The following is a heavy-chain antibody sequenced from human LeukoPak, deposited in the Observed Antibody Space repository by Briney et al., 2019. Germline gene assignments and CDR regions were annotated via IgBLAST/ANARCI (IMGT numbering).Heavy chain of an antibody. CDR2: ISYDGSNI. J-gene: IGHJ4*02. CDR3: ASTRWLQLSY. D-gene: IGHD5-24*01. CDR1: GFTFSTYA. V-gene: IGHV3-30-3*01. Sequence: GGSLRLSCAASGFTFSTYALHWVRQAPGKGLEWVAVISYDGSNIYYVDSVKGRFTISRDNAKNTLYLQMNSLRAEDTALYYCASTRWLQLSYWGQGTLVTVSS.